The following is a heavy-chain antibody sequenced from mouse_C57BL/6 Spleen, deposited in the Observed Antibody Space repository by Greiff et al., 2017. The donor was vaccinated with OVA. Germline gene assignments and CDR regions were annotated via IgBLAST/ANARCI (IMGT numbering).Heavy chain of an antibody. CDR2: IYPGNSDT. CDR3: TLITTVVAYYFDY. J-gene: IGHJ2*01. V-gene: IGHV1-5*01. D-gene: IGHD1-1*01. Sequence: EVQLQQSGTVLARPGASVKMSCKTSGYTFTSYWMHWVKQRPGQGLEWIGAIYPGNSDTSYNQKFKGKAKLTAVTSASTAYMELSSLTNEDSAVYYCTLITTVVAYYFDYWGQGTTLTVSS. CDR1: GYTFTSYW.